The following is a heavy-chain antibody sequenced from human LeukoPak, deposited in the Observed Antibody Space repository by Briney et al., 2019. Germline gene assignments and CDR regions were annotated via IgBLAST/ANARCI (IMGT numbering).Heavy chain of an antibody. J-gene: IGHJ4*02. CDR1: GFTFSNYW. CDR2: INQGGSEK. V-gene: IGHV3-7*01. Sequence: GGSLRLSCAASGFTFSNYWMSWVRQAPGKGLEWVANINQGGSEKFYVDSVKGRFTISRDNAKNSLYLQMNSLRAEDTAVYYCARDRYYYDSSGYYPMSDCWGQGTLVTVSS. CDR3: ARDRYYYDSSGYYPMSDC. D-gene: IGHD3-22*01.